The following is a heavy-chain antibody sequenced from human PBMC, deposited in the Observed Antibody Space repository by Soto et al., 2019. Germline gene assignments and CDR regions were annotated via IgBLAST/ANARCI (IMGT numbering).Heavy chain of an antibody. CDR2: ISGTGATT. CDR3: ARDPRYYYDSSAS. Sequence: EVQLLESGGGLVQPGGSLRLSCAASGFTFNNYAMSWVRQAPGKGLEWVSAISGTGATTYYADSVKGRFTISRDNSKNTLYLQRNYLSAEDTAVYFCARDPRYYYDSSASGGQGTLVTVSS. D-gene: IGHD3-22*01. V-gene: IGHV3-23*01. CDR1: GFTFNNYA. J-gene: IGHJ4*02.